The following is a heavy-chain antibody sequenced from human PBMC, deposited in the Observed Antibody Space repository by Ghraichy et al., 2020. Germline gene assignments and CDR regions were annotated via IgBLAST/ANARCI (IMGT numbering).Heavy chain of an antibody. CDR2: INQDGSDK. V-gene: IGHV3-7*03. D-gene: IGHD2-2*01. J-gene: IGHJ4*02. Sequence: GVLRLSCVASGFTFSTSWMSWVRQAPGKGLEWVANINQDGSDKYYVASVRGRFTISRDNAKNSLYLQMNSLRAEDTAVYYCARDPYHGSLDYWGQGILVTVSS. CDR3: ARDPYHGSLDY. CDR1: GFTFSTSW.